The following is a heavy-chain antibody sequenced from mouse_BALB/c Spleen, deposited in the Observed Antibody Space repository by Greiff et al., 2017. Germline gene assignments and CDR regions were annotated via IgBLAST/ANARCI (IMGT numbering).Heavy chain of an antibody. J-gene: IGHJ2*01. CDR1: GYTFNSYT. Sequence: VNVVESGAELARPGASVKMSCKASGYTFNSYTMHWVKQRPGQGLEWIGYINPSSGYTNYNQKFKDKATLTADKSSSTAYMQLSSLTSEDSAVYYCARGEKGVYFDYWGQGTTLTVSS. CDR2: INPSSGYT. CDR3: ARGEKGVYFDY. V-gene: IGHV1-4*01.